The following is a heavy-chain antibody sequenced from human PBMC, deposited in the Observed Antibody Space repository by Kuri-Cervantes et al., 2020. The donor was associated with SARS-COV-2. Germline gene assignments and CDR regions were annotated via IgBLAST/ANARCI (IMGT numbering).Heavy chain of an antibody. CDR3: ARGSTYYDFWSGYYTGEYFQH. CDR2: IKQDGSEK. V-gene: IGHV3-7*01. CDR1: GFTFSSYW. Sequence: GESLKISCAASGFTFSSYWMNWVRQAPGKGLEWVANIKQDGSEKYYVDSVKGRFTISRDNAKKSLYLQMNSLRAEDTAVYYCARGSTYYDFWSGYYTGEYFQHWGQGTLVTVSS. D-gene: IGHD3-3*01. J-gene: IGHJ1*01.